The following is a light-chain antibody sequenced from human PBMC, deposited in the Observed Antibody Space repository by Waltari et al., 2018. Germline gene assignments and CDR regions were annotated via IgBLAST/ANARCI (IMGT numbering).Light chain of an antibody. CDR2: GAS. J-gene: IGKJ1*01. V-gene: IGKV3-20*01. Sequence: EIVLTQSPGTLSLSPGERATLSCRAAQSVPTNYLAWYQQKPGQAPRLLFYGASRRATGIPDRVSGSGSGTDFTLTISRLEPEDSAVYYCQQYGSSSWTFGQGTKVEIK. CDR1: QSVPTNY. CDR3: QQYGSSSWT.